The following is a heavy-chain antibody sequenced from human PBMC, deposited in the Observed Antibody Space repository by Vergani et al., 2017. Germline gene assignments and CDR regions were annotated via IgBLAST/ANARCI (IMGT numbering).Heavy chain of an antibody. D-gene: IGHD3-22*01. V-gene: IGHV4-38-2*02. J-gene: IGHJ4*02. CDR1: GDSISSGNN. CDR3: AKDTYDSSGYYFDY. CDR2: IYHSGNT. Sequence: QLHLQESGPGLVKPSETLSLTCAVSGDSISSGNNWGWIRQPPGKGLEWIVSIYHSGNTYYNPSLKSRVTISVDTSKNQFSLKLSSVTAADTAVYYCAKDTYDSSGYYFDYWGQGTLVTVSS.